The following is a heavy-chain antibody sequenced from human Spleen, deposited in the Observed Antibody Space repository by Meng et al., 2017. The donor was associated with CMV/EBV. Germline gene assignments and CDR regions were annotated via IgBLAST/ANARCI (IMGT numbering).Heavy chain of an antibody. D-gene: IGHD1-26*01. V-gene: IGHV4-39*07. CDR2: IYYSGST. CDR1: GGSISSSSYY. Sequence: SETLSLTCTVSGGSISSSSYYWGWIRQPPGKGLEWMGSIYYSGSTYYNPSLKSRVTISIDTSKNQFSLKLSSVTAADTAVYYCAREVVGATDYWGQGTLVTVSS. J-gene: IGHJ4*02. CDR3: AREVVGATDY.